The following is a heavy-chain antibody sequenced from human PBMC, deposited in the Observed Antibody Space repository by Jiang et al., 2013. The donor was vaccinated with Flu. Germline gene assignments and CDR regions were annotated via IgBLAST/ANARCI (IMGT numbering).Heavy chain of an antibody. CDR3: ARDFIDSSGYESWIDY. CDR1: GGSISSGDYY. V-gene: IGHV4-30-4*01. J-gene: IGHJ4*02. D-gene: IGHD3-22*01. Sequence: GLVKPSQTLSLTCTVSGGSISSGDYYWSWIRQPPGKGLEWIGYIYYSGSTYYNPSLKSRVTISVDTSKNQFSLKLSSVTAADTAVYYCARDFIDSSGYESWIDYWGQGTLVTVSS. CDR2: IYYSGST.